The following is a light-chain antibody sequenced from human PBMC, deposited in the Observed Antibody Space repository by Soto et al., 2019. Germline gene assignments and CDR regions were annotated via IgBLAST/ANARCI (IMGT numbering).Light chain of an antibody. CDR1: NSDVGGYNY. CDR2: GVS. Sequence: QSALTQPRSVSGSPGQSDTISCTGTNSDVGGYNYVSWYQQYPGKAPKLMISGVSERPSGVPDRFSGSKSGNTASLTISGLQAEDEADYYCCSYVDTDTWVFGGGTKVTVL. J-gene: IGLJ3*02. CDR3: CSYVDTDTWV. V-gene: IGLV2-11*01.